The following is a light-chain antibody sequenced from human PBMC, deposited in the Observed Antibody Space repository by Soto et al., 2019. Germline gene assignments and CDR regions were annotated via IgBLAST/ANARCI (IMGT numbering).Light chain of an antibody. V-gene: IGKV1-5*03. CDR2: KAS. Sequence: DIPITQSPSTLSASVGVRVTITCRASQSISSWLAWYQQKPGKAPKLLIYKASSLESGVPLSFSGSGSGTEFTLTMSSLQPEDFATYYCQQDNSYWTFGQGTKVEIK. J-gene: IGKJ1*01. CDR3: QQDNSYWT. CDR1: QSISSW.